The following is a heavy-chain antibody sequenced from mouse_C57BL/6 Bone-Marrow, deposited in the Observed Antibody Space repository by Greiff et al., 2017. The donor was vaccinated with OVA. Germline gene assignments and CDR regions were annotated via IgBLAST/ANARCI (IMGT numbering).Heavy chain of an antibody. J-gene: IGHJ3*01. CDR1: GYSITSGYY. CDR2: ISYDGSN. V-gene: IGHV3-6*01. CDR3: ARAYDYDEGAAWFAY. Sequence: EVQLVESGPGLVKPSQSLSLTCSVTGYSITSGYYWNWIRQFPGNKLEWMGYISYDGSNNYNPSLKNRISITRDTSKNQLFLKLNSVTTEDTATYYCARAYDYDEGAAWFAYWGQGTLVTVSA. D-gene: IGHD2-4*01.